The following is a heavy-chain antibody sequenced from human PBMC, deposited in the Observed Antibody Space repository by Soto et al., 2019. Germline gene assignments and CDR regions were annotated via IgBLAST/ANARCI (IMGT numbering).Heavy chain of an antibody. J-gene: IGHJ6*02. D-gene: IGHD3-16*01. V-gene: IGHV1-2*02. CDR1: VCSFTGYY. Sequence: ASVKVSCKASVCSFTGYYMHWVRQAPGQGLEWMGWINPNSGGTNYAQKFQGRVTMTRDTSISTAYMELSRLRSDDTAVYYCARDRMITFGGVIGPRGMDVWGQGTTVTVSS. CDR3: ARDRMITFGGVIGPRGMDV. CDR2: INPNSGGT.